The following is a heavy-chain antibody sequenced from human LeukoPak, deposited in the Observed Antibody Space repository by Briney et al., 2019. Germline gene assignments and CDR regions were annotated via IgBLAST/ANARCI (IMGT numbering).Heavy chain of an antibody. CDR3: ASAHRYYYGSGSYLRQDY. CDR2: IYSGGST. CDR1: GFTVSSNY. D-gene: IGHD3-10*01. J-gene: IGHJ4*02. Sequence: GGSLRLSCAASGFTVSSNYMSWVRQAPGKGLEWVSVIYSGGSTYYADSVKGRFTISRDNSKNTLYLQMNSLRAEDTAVYYCASAHRYYYGSGSYLRQDYWGQGTLVTVSS. V-gene: IGHV3-66*01.